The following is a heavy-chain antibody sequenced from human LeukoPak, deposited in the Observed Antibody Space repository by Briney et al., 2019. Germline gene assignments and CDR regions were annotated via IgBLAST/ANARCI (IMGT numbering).Heavy chain of an antibody. Sequence: ASVKVSCKASGYTFTSYGISWVRQAPGQGLEWMGWISAYNGNTNYAQKLQGRVTITTDTSTSTAYMELRSLRSDDTAVYYCARDWLGYCSSTSCYETVGAFDIWGQGTMVTVSS. V-gene: IGHV1-18*01. CDR2: ISAYNGNT. CDR1: GYTFTSYG. D-gene: IGHD2-2*01. CDR3: ARDWLGYCSSTSCYETVGAFDI. J-gene: IGHJ3*02.